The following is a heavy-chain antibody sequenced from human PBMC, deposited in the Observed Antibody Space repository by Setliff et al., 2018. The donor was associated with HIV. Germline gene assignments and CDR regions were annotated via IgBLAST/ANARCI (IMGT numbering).Heavy chain of an antibody. CDR1: GFNFRSYT. J-gene: IGHJ3*02. Sequence: GGSLRLSCVGSGFNFRSYTINWVRQAPGKGLEWVASVSSRTTYIDYVDSVRGRFTIYRDNAENSVYLQMDSLRVDDAAVYYCARDSTRGSRREIFDIWGQGTMVTVS. V-gene: IGHV3-21*06. CDR2: VSSRTTYI. CDR3: ARDSTRGSRREIFDI. D-gene: IGHD3-16*01.